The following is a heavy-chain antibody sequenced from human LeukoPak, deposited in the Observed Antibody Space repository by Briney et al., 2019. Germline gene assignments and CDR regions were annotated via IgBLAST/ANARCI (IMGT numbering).Heavy chain of an antibody. CDR3: AKDPVSLFGVVIMAGGYFDY. CDR1: GFTFSSYG. V-gene: IGHV3-30*02. J-gene: IGHJ4*02. CDR2: IRYDGSNK. D-gene: IGHD3-3*01. Sequence: GGSLRLSCAASGFTFSSYGMHWVRQAPGKGLEWVAFIRYDGSNKYYADSVKGRFTISRDNSKNTLYLQMNSLRAEDTAVYYCAKDPVSLFGVVIMAGGYFDYWGQGTLVTVSS.